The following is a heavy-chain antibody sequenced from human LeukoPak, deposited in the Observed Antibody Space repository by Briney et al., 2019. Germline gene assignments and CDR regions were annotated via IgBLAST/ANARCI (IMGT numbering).Heavy chain of an antibody. Sequence: GRSLRLSCAASGFTFSSYGMHWVRQAPGKGLEGVAVIWYDGSKKYYADSVKGRFTISRDNSKNKLELQMNSLSAEDTAVYYCARAYYYGSGRVFDYWGQGTLVTVSS. D-gene: IGHD3-10*01. CDR2: IWYDGSKK. CDR3: ARAYYYGSGRVFDY. CDR1: GFTFSSYG. V-gene: IGHV3-33*01. J-gene: IGHJ4*02.